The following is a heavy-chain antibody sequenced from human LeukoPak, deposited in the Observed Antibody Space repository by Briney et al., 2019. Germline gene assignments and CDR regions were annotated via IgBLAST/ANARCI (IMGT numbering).Heavy chain of an antibody. CDR1: GFTFRSYG. V-gene: IGHV3-30*02. CDR3: AKDPTHFRVWDDYDNTRLNY. Sequence: GGSLRLSCAASGFTFRSYGMHWVRQAPGKGLEWVAFIRYDGNNKYYADSVKGRFTISRDNSKNTVYLQMNSLRAEDTAVYYCAKDPTHFRVWDDYDNTRLNYWGQGTLVTVSS. D-gene: IGHD3-22*01. CDR2: IRYDGNNK. J-gene: IGHJ4*02.